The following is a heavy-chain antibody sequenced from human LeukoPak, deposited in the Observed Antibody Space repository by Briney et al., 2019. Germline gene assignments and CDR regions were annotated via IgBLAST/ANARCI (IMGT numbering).Heavy chain of an antibody. V-gene: IGHV3-7*01. J-gene: IGHJ4*02. D-gene: IGHD2-2*02. CDR2: INQDGSEK. CDR1: GFSFSLYW. CDR3: ASTACTTSCYTGEGFDY. Sequence: PGGSLRLSCGTSGFSFSLYWMSWVRQGPGKGLEWVANINQDGSEKYYVDSVKGRFTISRDNAKNTLYLQMNSLRAEDTAVYYCASTACTTSCYTGEGFDYWGQGTLVTVSS.